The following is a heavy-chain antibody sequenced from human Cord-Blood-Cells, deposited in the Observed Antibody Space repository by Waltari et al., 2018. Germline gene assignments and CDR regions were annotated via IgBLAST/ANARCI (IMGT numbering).Heavy chain of an antibody. CDR1: GYTFTGYY. V-gene: IGHV1-2*02. CDR3: AREGGYSGSYFDY. D-gene: IGHD1-26*01. CDR2: INPDSGGT. Sequence: QVQLVQSGAEVKKPGASVKVSCKASGYTFTGYYMHWVRQAPGQGLEWMGWINPDSGGTNYAQKFQGRVTRTRDTSISTGYVEVSRLGSDDTAVYYCAREGGYSGSYFDYWGQGTLVTVSS. J-gene: IGHJ4*02.